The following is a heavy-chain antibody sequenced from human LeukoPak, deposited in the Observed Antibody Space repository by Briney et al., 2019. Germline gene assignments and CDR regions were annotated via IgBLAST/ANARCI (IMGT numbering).Heavy chain of an antibody. Sequence: SETLSLTCTVYGASFSGHYWTWIRQPPGKGLEWIGSIYYSGSTYYNPSLKSRVTISVDTSKNQFSLKLNSVTATDTAVYYCARHYGPWGQGTLVTVSS. D-gene: IGHD3-10*01. J-gene: IGHJ4*02. V-gene: IGHV4-39*01. CDR2: IYYSGST. CDR1: GASFSGHY. CDR3: ARHYGP.